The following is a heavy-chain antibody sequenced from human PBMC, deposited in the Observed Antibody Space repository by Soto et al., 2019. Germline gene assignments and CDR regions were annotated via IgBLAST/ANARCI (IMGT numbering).Heavy chain of an antibody. V-gene: IGHV4-31*03. CDR1: GGSISSGGYY. D-gene: IGHD4-17*01. Sequence: QVQLQESGPGLVKPSQTLSLTCTVSGGSISSGGYYWSWIRQHPGKGLEWIGYIYYSGRTYYNPSLQHRVVISVDTSKNQFSLKLSSVTAADTAVYYCASVDYGGNSAEYFQHWGQGTLVTVSS. J-gene: IGHJ1*01. CDR3: ASVDYGGNSAEYFQH. CDR2: IYYSGRT.